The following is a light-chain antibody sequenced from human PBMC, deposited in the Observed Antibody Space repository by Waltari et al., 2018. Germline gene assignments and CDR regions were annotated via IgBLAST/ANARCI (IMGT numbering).Light chain of an antibody. V-gene: IGLV1-44*01. CDR3: AAWIDSLNGVA. CDR1: SANIGSKT. CDR2: GDD. J-gene: IGLJ2*01. Sequence: QSVLTQPPSASGAPGQRVTISCSGGSANIGSKTINWYQHLPGTAPKLLIYGDDQRPSGDPDRFSASKSGNSGSLAIGGLRSEDEGDYYCAAWIDSLNGVAFGGGTKLTVL.